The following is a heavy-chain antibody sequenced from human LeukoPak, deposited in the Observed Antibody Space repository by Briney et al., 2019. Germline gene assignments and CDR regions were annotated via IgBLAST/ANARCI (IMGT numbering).Heavy chain of an antibody. CDR2: ISYSGST. V-gene: IGHV4-39*07. CDR3: ARDLLGTYYYDSSGYRFDI. Sequence: SETLSLTCTVSGGSISSSNYYWGWIRQPPGKGLEWIGSISYSGSTYYNPSLKSRVTISVDTSKNQFSLKLSSVTAADTAVYYCARDLLGTYYYDSSGYRFDIWGQGTMVTVSS. D-gene: IGHD3-22*01. CDR1: GGSISSSNYY. J-gene: IGHJ3*02.